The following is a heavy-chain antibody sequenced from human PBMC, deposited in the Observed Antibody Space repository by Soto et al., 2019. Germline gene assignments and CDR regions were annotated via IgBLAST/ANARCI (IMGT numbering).Heavy chain of an antibody. J-gene: IGHJ4*02. CDR1: GYSFTTYW. Sequence: GESLKISCKGSGYSFTTYWIGWVRQMPGKGLERMGIIYPGDSDTRYSPSFQGQVTISADRSITTTYLQWSSLKASETAIYYCARLFDTSGWYDYWGQGTLVTVSS. CDR2: IYPGDSDT. V-gene: IGHV5-51*01. D-gene: IGHD6-19*01. CDR3: ARLFDTSGWYDY.